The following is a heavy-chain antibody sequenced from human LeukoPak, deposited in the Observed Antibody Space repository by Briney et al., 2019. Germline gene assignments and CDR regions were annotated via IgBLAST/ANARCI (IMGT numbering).Heavy chain of an antibody. Sequence: PGGSLRPSCAASGFTFSIYAMHWVRQAPGKGLEYVSAISGNGVSTNYANSVKGRFTMSRDNSKNTLFLQMDSLRAEDTAVYYCARDRVGSSWSEFDSWGQGTLVTVSS. V-gene: IGHV3-64*01. D-gene: IGHD6-13*01. CDR3: ARDRVGSSWSEFDS. CDR1: GFTFSIYA. CDR2: ISGNGVST. J-gene: IGHJ4*02.